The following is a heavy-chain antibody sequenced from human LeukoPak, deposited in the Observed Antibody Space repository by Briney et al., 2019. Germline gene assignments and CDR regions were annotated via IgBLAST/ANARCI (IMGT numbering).Heavy chain of an antibody. CDR2: ISGSGGST. J-gene: IGHJ4*02. V-gene: IGHV3-23*01. CDR1: GFTFSSYA. D-gene: IGHD5-18*01. CDR3: ARRAGYGPGLDFDY. Sequence: SGGSLRLSCAASGFTFSSYAMSWVRQAPGRGLEWVSGISGSGGSTYYADSVKGRFTISRDNSKNTLYLQMNSLRAEDTAVYYCARRAGYGPGLDFDYWGQGTLVTVSS.